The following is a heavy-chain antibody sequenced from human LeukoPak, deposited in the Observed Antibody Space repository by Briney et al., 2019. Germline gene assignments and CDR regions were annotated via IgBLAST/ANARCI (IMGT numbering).Heavy chain of an antibody. CDR3: AGEDSSGWYVFDY. CDR1: GYTFTGYY. Sequence: ASVKVSCKASGYTFTGYYMHWVRQAPGQGLEWMGWINPNSGGPNYAQKFQGRVTMTRDTSTSTVYMELSSLRSEDTAVYYCAGEDSSGWYVFDYWGQGTLVTVSS. D-gene: IGHD6-19*01. V-gene: IGHV1-2*02. CDR2: INPNSGGP. J-gene: IGHJ4*02.